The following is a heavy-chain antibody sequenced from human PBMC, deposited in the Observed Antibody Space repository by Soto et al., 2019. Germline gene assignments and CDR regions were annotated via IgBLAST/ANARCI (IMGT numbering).Heavy chain of an antibody. D-gene: IGHD1-26*01. V-gene: IGHV3-74*01. CDR2: INNDGSST. CDR1: GFTFSSYW. Sequence: LRLSCAASGFTFSSYWMHWVRQAPGKGLVWVSQINNDGSSTTYADSVKGRFTISRDNAKNTLYLQMNSLRAEDTAVYYCARDSWGVHYWGLGTLVTVSS. J-gene: IGHJ4*02. CDR3: ARDSWGVHY.